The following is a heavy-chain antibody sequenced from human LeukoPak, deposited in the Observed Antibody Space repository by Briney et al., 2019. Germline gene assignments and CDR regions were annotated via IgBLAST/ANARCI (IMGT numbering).Heavy chain of an antibody. CDR2: IYYSGST. CDR3: ARTKYYDFWSGYYSIFDY. Sequence: SETLSLTCTVSGGSISSSSYYWGWIRQPPGKGLEWIGSIYYSGSTYYNPSLKSRVTISVDTSKNQFSLKLSSVTAADTAVYYCARTKYYDFWSGYYSIFDYWGQGTLVTVSS. V-gene: IGHV4-39*07. CDR1: GGSISSSSYY. D-gene: IGHD3-3*01. J-gene: IGHJ4*02.